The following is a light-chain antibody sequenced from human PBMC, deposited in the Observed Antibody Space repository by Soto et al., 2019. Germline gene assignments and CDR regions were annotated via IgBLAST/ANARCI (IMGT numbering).Light chain of an antibody. CDR3: HQYNSNPLT. CDR2: KAY. CDR1: QSVSTW. V-gene: IGKV1-5*03. Sequence: DIQMTQSPSTLSASVGDRVTITSRASQSVSTWLAWYQQKPGKVPKLLIYKAYSLESGVPSRFSGSGSGTEFTLTISSLQPDDFATYYCHQYNSNPLTFGGGTKVEI. J-gene: IGKJ4*01.